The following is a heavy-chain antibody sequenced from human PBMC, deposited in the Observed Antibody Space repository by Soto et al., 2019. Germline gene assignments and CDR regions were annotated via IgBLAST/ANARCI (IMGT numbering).Heavy chain of an antibody. CDR1: GFTFSSYA. J-gene: IGHJ4*02. CDR3: AKASYSGSWPYYFDY. Sequence: LRLSCAASGFTFSSYAMSWVRQAPGKGLEWVSAISGSGGSTYYADSAKGRFTISRDNSKNTLYLQMNSLRAEDTAVYYCAKASYSGSWPYYFDYWGQGTLVTVSS. D-gene: IGHD1-26*01. CDR2: ISGSGGST. V-gene: IGHV3-23*01.